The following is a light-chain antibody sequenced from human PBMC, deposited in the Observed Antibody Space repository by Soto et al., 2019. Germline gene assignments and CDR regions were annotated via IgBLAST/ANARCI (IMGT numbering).Light chain of an antibody. V-gene: IGLV2-14*01. J-gene: IGLJ1*01. CDR2: EVS. Sequence: QSALTQPASVSGSPGQSTTISCTGTSSDVGGYNYVSWYQQHPGKAPKLMIYEVSNRPSGVSNRFSGSNSGNTASLTISGLEAEDEADYYCSSYTSRSTLDYVFGSGTKLTVL. CDR1: SSDVGGYNY. CDR3: SSYTSRSTLDYV.